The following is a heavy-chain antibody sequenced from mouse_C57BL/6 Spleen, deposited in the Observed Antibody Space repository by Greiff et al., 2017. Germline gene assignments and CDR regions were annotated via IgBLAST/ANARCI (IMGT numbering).Heavy chain of an antibody. CDR2: IDHDGSST. Sequence: EVKLMESEGGLVQPGSSMKLSCTASGFTFSDYYMAWVRQVPEKGLEWVANIDHDGSSTDYLDSFKNRSIISTDNAKNILYLQMSRLKSEDTATYDCASAHQPYAMDYWGQGTSVTVSS. J-gene: IGHJ4*01. CDR1: GFTFSDYY. CDR3: ASAHQPYAMDY. V-gene: IGHV5-16*01. D-gene: IGHD6-1*01.